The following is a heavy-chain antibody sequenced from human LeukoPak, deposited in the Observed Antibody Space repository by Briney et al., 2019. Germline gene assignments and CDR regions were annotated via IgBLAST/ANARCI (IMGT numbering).Heavy chain of an antibody. CDR2: IHYSGST. V-gene: IGHV4-39*01. CDR1: GSSTRSTSYY. CDR3: ARQEVAVPAASI. D-gene: IGHD2-2*01. J-gene: IGHJ4*02. Sequence: PSETLSLTCTVSGSSTRSTSYYWGWIRQPPGKGPEWIGCIHYSGSTYYNPSLKSRVTFSVDTSKNQFSLKLSSVTAADTAVYYCARQEVAVPAASIWGQGTLVTVSS.